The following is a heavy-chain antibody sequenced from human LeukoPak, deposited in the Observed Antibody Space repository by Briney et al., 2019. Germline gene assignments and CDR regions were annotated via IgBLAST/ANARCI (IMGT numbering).Heavy chain of an antibody. D-gene: IGHD7-27*01. CDR2: ISGSGGST. V-gene: IGHV3-23*01. Sequence: GGSLRLSCAASGFTFSSYAMSWVRQAPGKGLEWVSAISGSGGSTYYAASVKGRFTISRDNSKNALYLQMNSLRAEDTAVYYCAKDLLTGNDAFDIWGQGTMVTVSS. J-gene: IGHJ3*02. CDR3: AKDLLTGNDAFDI. CDR1: GFTFSSYA.